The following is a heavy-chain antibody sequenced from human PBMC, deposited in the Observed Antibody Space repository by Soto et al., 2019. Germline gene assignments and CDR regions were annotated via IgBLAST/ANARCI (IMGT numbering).Heavy chain of an antibody. CDR1: GFTFSSYA. V-gene: IGHV3-23*01. CDR2: ISGSGGST. D-gene: IGHD3-22*01. J-gene: IGHJ4*02. CDR3: AKSSGLVVITLFDY. Sequence: GGSLRLSCAASGFTFSSYAMSWVRQAPGKGLEWVSAISGSGGSTYYTDSVKGRFTISRDNSKNTLYLQMNSLRAEDTAVYYCAKSSGLVVITLFDYWGQGTLVTVSS.